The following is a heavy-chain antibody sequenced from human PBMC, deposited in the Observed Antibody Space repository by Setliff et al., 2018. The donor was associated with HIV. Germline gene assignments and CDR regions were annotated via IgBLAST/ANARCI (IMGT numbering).Heavy chain of an antibody. V-gene: IGHV4-34*01. CDR1: GGSFSGYY. CDR2: INHDRTT. J-gene: IGHJ4*02. Sequence: KPSETLSLTCAVYGGSFSGYYWSWIRQPPGKGLEWIGEINHDRTTNYNPSLESRITISVDTSKKQFSLDLSSVTAADTAVYFCARAIVKTGYHTKSRVFDYWGQGTLVTVSS. CDR3: ARAIVKTGYHTKSRVFDY. D-gene: IGHD3-9*01.